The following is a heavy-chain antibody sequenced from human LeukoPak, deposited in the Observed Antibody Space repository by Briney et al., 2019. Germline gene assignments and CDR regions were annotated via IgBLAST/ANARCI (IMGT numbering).Heavy chain of an antibody. Sequence: SETLSLTCAVYGGSFSGHYWSWIRQPPGKGLEWIGEINHSGSTNYNPSLKSRVTISVDTSKNQFSLKLSSVTAADTAVYCCARGKRVGAYDYWGQGTLVTVSS. CDR3: ARGKRVGAYDY. J-gene: IGHJ4*02. CDR1: GGSFSGHY. D-gene: IGHD1-26*01. CDR2: INHSGST. V-gene: IGHV4-34*01.